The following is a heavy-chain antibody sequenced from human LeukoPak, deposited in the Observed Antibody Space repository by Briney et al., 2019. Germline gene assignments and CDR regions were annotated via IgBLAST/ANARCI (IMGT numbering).Heavy chain of an antibody. CDR2: ISAYTGNT. CDR1: GYTFTSYG. CDR3: ARDLIVGATLAGGHDAFDI. Sequence: ASVKVSCKASGYTFTSYGISWVRQVPGQGLEWTGWISAYTGNTNYAQNLQGRVTMTTDTSTRTAYMDLRSLRSDDTAVYYCARDLIVGATLAGGHDAFDIWGQGTMVTVSS. D-gene: IGHD1-26*01. J-gene: IGHJ3*02. V-gene: IGHV1-18*01.